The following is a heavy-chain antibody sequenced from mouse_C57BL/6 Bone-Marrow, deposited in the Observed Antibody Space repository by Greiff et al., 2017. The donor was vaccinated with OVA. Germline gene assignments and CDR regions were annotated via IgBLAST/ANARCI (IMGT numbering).Heavy chain of an antibody. CDR2: IYPGSGST. CDR3: ARKDYYGSTPYFDV. V-gene: IGHV1-55*01. D-gene: IGHD1-1*01. Sequence: VQLQQPGAELVKPGASVKMSCKASGFTFTSYWITWVIQRPGQGLEWIGDIYPGSGSTNYNEKFKSKATLTVDTSSSTAYMQLSSLTSEDSAVYYCARKDYYGSTPYFDVWGTGTTVTVSS. J-gene: IGHJ1*03. CDR1: GFTFTSYW.